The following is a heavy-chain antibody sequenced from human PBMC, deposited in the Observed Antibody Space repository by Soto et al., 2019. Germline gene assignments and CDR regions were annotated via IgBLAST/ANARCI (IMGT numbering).Heavy chain of an antibody. Sequence: PSETLSLTCTVSGGSIRSGGHYWTWIRQLPGQGLEWIGYIYYSGRTYYSPSLQSRLTISVDTSQNQFSLRLTSVTAADTAVYYCVFGLEEVVGGQLDYGGQGARVTVSS. J-gene: IGHJ1*01. CDR3: VFGLEEVVGGQLDY. CDR1: GGSIRSGGHY. V-gene: IGHV4-31*03. CDR2: IYYSGRT. D-gene: IGHD2-15*01.